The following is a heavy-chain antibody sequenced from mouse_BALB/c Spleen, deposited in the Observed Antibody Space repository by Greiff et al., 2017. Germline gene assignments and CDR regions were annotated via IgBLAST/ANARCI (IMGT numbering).Heavy chain of an antibody. CDR1: GFSLTSYG. Sequence: QVQLQQSGPGLVAPSQSLSITCTVSGFSLTSYGVHWVRQPPGKGLEWLGVIWAGGSTNYNSALMSRLSISKDNSKSQVFLKMNSLQTDDTAMYYCARVHGSSYGYFDVWGAGTTVTVSS. CDR2: IWAGGST. J-gene: IGHJ1*01. V-gene: IGHV2-9*02. CDR3: ARVHGSSYGYFDV. D-gene: IGHD1-1*01.